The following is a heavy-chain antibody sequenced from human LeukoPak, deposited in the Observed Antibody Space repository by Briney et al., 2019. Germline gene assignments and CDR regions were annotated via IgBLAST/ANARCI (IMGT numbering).Heavy chain of an antibody. D-gene: IGHD3-22*01. Sequence: GSLRLSCAASGFTFSSYAMSWIRQPPGKGLEWIGYIYYSGSTNYNPSLKSRVTISVDTSKNQFSLKLSSVTAADTAVYYCARGKMIGAFDIWGQGTMVTVSS. J-gene: IGHJ3*02. V-gene: IGHV4-59*01. CDR1: GFTFSSYA. CDR2: IYYSGST. CDR3: ARGKMIGAFDI.